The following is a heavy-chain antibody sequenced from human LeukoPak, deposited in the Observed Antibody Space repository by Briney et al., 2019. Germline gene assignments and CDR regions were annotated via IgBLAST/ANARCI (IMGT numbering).Heavy chain of an antibody. J-gene: IGHJ4*02. Sequence: GRSLRLSCAASGFTFSSYGMHWVRQAPGKGLEWVAVISYDGSNKYYADSVKGRFTISRDNSKNTLYLQMNSLRAEDTAVYYCAKDVAAYYYDSSGYYARRGFDGYYFDYRGQGTLVTVSS. D-gene: IGHD3-22*01. V-gene: IGHV3-30*18. CDR3: AKDVAAYYYDSSGYYARRGFDGYYFDY. CDR2: ISYDGSNK. CDR1: GFTFSSYG.